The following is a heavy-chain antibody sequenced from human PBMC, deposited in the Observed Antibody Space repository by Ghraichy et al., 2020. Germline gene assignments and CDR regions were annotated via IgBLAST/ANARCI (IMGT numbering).Heavy chain of an antibody. CDR3: ARPDIS. V-gene: IGHV4-39*01. CDR2: FHYSGSI. D-gene: IGHD3-9*01. CDR1: GASISSTHFW. J-gene: IGHJ4*02. Sequence: SETLSLTCTVSGASISSTHFWWGWIRQPPGKGLEWIGSFHYSGSIHYNPSLQSRVTISIDTPTNQFSLKLYSLTAADTAVYYCARPDISWGQGTLVTVSS.